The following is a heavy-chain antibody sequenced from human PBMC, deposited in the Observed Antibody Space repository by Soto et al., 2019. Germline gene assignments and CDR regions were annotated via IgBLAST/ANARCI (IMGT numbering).Heavy chain of an antibody. CDR3: ARRAVVAVTGSLDNWLDP. V-gene: IGHV4-59*01. CDR1: GGSFSGYY. Sequence: SETLSLTCAVYGGSFSGYYWSWIRQPPGKGLEWIGYIYYSGSTNYNPSLKSRVTISVDTSKNQFSLKVNSVTAADTAVYYCARRAVVAVTGSLDNWLDPWGQGILVTVSS. CDR2: IYYSGST. J-gene: IGHJ5*02. D-gene: IGHD2-21*01.